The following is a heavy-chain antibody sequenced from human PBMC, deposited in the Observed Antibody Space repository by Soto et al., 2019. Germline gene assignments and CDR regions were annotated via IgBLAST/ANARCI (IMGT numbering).Heavy chain of an antibody. Sequence: GGSLSLSCAASGFTFSNAWMSWVRQAPGKGLEWVGRIKIKTDGGTTDYAAPVKGRFTISRDDSKNTLYLQMNSLKTEDTAVYYCTTVWVVPAPYHYYYYGMDVWGQGTTVTVSS. CDR3: TTVWVVPAPYHYYYYGMDV. CDR2: IKIKTDGGTT. CDR1: GFTFSNAW. D-gene: IGHD2-2*01. J-gene: IGHJ6*02. V-gene: IGHV3-15*01.